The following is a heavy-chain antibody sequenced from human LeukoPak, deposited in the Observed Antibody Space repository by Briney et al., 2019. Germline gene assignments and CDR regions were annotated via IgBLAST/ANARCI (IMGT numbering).Heavy chain of an antibody. D-gene: IGHD4-11*01. V-gene: IGHV1-69*13. CDR2: IIPIFGTA. Sequence: GASVKVSCKASGGTFSSYAINWVRQAPGQGLEWMGGIIPIFGTANYAQKFQDRVTITADESTSTAYMELSSLRSEDTAIYYCATTATVTTRAYFDYWGQGTLVTVSS. CDR3: ATTATVTTRAYFDY. CDR1: GGTFSSYA. J-gene: IGHJ4*02.